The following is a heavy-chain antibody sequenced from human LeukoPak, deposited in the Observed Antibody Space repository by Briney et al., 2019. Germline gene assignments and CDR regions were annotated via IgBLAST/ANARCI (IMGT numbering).Heavy chain of an antibody. CDR2: INPNSGGT. CDR3: ASGQGVDCSSTSCPTDFDY. V-gene: IGHV1-2*02. D-gene: IGHD2-2*01. CDR1: GYTFTGYY. Sequence: VASVKVSCKASGYTFTGYYMHWVRQAPGQGLEWMGWINPNSGGTNYAQKFQGRVTMTRDTSISTAYMELSRLRSDDTAVYYCASGQGVDCSSTSCPTDFDYWGQGTLVTVSS. J-gene: IGHJ4*02.